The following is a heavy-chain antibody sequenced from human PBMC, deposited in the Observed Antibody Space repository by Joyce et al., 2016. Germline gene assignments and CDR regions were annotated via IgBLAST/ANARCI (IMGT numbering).Heavy chain of an antibody. CDR3: AKVPAPGFDLDSSGLYYFDY. V-gene: IGHV3-9*01. CDR1: GFTFDDYA. Sequence: EVQLVESGGGSIQPGRSLRLSCAASGFTFDDYAMHWVRQDPGKGREWVSGISWNSATIGYADSVKGRFTISRDNAKNSLYLQMNSLRAEDTALYYCAKVPAPGFDLDSSGLYYFDYWGQGTLVTVSS. D-gene: IGHD3-22*01. J-gene: IGHJ4*02. CDR2: ISWNSATI.